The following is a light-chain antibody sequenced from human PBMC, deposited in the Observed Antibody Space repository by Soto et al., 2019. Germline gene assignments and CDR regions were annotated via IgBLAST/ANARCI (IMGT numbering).Light chain of an antibody. CDR3: QQYHSYWT. J-gene: IGKJ1*01. CDR1: QSVGSD. V-gene: IGKV3-15*01. CDR2: GAS. Sequence: EIVLTQSPATLSVSPGERATLSCRASQSVGSDLAWYQQKPGQAPRLLIYGASTRATGIPARFSGSGSGTEFTLTISSLQTDDFSTYYCQQYHSYWTFGQGTKVE.